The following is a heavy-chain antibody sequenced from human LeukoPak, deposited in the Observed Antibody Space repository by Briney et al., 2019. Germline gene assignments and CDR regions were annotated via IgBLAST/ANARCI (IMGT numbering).Heavy chain of an antibody. J-gene: IGHJ3*02. CDR2: IYSGGST. D-gene: IGHD2-15*01. Sequence: GGSLRLSCAASGFTVSSNYMSWVRQAPGKGLEWVSVIYSGGSTYYADSVKGRFTISRDNSKNTLYLQMNSPRAEDTAVYYCARVGREAAFDIWGQGTMVTVSS. CDR3: ARVGREAAFDI. V-gene: IGHV3-53*01. CDR1: GFTVSSNY.